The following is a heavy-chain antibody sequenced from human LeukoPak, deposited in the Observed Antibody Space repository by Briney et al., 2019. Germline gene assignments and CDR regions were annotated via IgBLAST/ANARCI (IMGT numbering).Heavy chain of an antibody. J-gene: IGHJ4*02. D-gene: IGHD1-26*01. CDR2: ISYDGSNK. V-gene: IGHV3-30*18. CDR3: AKDLENKWELHFDY. Sequence: GGSLRLSCAASGFTFSSYAMNWVRQAPGKGLEWVAVISYDGSNKYYADSVKGRFTISRDNSKNTLYLQMNSLRAEDTAVYYCAKDLENKWELHFDYWGQGTLVTVSS. CDR1: GFTFSSYA.